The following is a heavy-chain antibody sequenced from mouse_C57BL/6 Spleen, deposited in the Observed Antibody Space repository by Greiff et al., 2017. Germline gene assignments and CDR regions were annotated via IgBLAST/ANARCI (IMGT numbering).Heavy chain of an antibody. J-gene: IGHJ4*01. Sequence: VMLVESGAELVKPGASVKISCKASGYAFSSYWMNWVKQRPGKGLEWIGQIYPGDGDTNYNGKFKGKATLTADKSSSTAYMQLSSLTSEDSAVYFCARDYDYLYYYAMDYWGQGTSVTVSS. D-gene: IGHD2-4*01. CDR2: IYPGDGDT. V-gene: IGHV1-80*01. CDR3: ARDYDYLYYYAMDY. CDR1: GYAFSSYW.